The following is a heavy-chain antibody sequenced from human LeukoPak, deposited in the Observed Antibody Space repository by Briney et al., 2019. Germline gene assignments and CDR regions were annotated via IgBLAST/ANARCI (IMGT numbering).Heavy chain of an antibody. CDR3: AKEFSGGWSFDY. V-gene: IGHV1-8*01. Sequence: ASVKVSCKASGYSFTSFDINWVRQATGQGLEWMGWMNPDTGHTGYAQKFQGRVTMTRDTSMSTAYMELSSLTSEDTAVYYCAKEFSGGWSFDYWGQGTLVTVSS. CDR2: MNPDTGHT. CDR1: GYSFTSFD. D-gene: IGHD6-19*01. J-gene: IGHJ4*02.